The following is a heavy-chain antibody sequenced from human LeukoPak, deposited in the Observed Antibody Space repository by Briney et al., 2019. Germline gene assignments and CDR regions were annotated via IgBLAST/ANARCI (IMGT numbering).Heavy chain of an antibody. CDR2: IYHSGSA. CDR1: GGSLGSGGYS. Sequence: SETLSLACAVSGGSLGSGGYSWTWIRQPPGKGLEWVGYIYHSGSAYYNPSLKSPVTISVDRSKNHFSLTLSSVTAADTAVYYCARDNGIATTNDAFDIWGQGTMVTVSS. CDR3: ARDNGIATTNDAFDI. V-gene: IGHV4-30-2*01. J-gene: IGHJ3*02. D-gene: IGHD1-26*01.